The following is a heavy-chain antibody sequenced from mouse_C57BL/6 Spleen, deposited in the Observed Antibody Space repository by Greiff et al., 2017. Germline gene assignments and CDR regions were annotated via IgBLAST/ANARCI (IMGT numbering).Heavy chain of an antibody. D-gene: IGHD2-4*01. J-gene: IGHJ2*01. CDR1: GYSFTGYY. CDR2: INPSTGGT. CDR3: ARVGIRDYFDY. Sequence: EVQLQQSGPELVKPGASVKISCKASGYSFTGYYMNWVKQSPEKSLEWIGEINPSTGGTTYNQKFKAKDTLTVDKSSSTAYMQLKSLTSEDSAVYYCARVGIRDYFDYWGQGTTLTVSS. V-gene: IGHV1-42*01.